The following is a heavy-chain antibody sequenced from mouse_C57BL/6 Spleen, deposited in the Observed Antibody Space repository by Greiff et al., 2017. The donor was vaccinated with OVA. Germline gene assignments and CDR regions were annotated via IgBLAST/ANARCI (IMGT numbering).Heavy chain of an antibody. D-gene: IGHD3-2*02. CDR1: GYAFSSSW. Sequence: VKLVESGPELVKPGASVKISCKASGYAFSSSWMNWVKQRPGKGLEWIGRIYPGDGDTNYNGKFKGKATLTADKSSSTAYMQLSSLTSEDSAVYFCARGQLTPYAMDYWGQGTSVTVSS. CDR2: IYPGDGDT. J-gene: IGHJ4*01. CDR3: ARGQLTPYAMDY. V-gene: IGHV1-82*01.